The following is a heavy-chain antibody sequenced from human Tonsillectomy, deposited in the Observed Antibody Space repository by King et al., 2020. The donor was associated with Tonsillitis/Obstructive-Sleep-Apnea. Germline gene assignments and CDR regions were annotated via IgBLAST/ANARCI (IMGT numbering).Heavy chain of an antibody. CDR3: VRLGAWRVFDY. Sequence: VQLVQSGGGVVQPGRSLRLSCAAAGFTFSSYTMHWVRQAPGKGLEGVAVISNDGNKKYYADSVKGRFTISRDNSKNTLYLQLNSLRVEDAAVYYCVRLGAWRVFDYWGQGTLVTVSS. J-gene: IGHJ4*02. CDR1: GFTFSSYT. D-gene: IGHD1-26*01. V-gene: IGHV3-30*04. CDR2: ISNDGNKK.